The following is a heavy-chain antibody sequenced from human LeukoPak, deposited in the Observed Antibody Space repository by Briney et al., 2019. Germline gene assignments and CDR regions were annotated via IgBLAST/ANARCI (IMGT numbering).Heavy chain of an antibody. CDR3: ARDIEAAGLFLDY. D-gene: IGHD6-13*01. J-gene: IGHJ4*02. Sequence: GGSLRLSCAASGFTFSSYWMSWVRQAPGKGLEWVANMKYDGSEKYYVDSVTGRFTISRDNAKTSLYLQMNSLRAEDTAVYYCARDIEAAGLFLDYWGQGTLVTVSS. CDR1: GFTFSSYW. CDR2: MKYDGSEK. V-gene: IGHV3-7*01.